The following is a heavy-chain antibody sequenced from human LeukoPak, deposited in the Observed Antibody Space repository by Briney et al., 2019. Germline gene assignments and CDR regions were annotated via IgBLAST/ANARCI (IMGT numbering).Heavy chain of an antibody. Sequence: PGGSLRLSCAASGFAFSDSYMSWIRQAPGKGLEWISYITTGGSTIYYADSVKGRFTISRDDAKNSLYLQMNSLRADDTAFYYCAKIKFAYNLVGIIFDYWGQGALVSVSS. V-gene: IGHV3-11*01. J-gene: IGHJ4*02. CDR3: AKIKFAYNLVGIIFDY. CDR1: GFAFSDSY. D-gene: IGHD3-16*01. CDR2: ITTGGSTI.